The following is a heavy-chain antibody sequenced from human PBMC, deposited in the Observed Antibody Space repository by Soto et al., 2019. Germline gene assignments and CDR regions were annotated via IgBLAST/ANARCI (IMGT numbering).Heavy chain of an antibody. CDR1: GGSISSGGYY. V-gene: IGHV4-31*03. D-gene: IGHD3-3*01. Sequence: SETLSLTCTVSGGSISSGGYYWSWIRQHPGKGLEWIGYIYYSGSTYYNPSLKSRVTVSVDTSKNQFSLKLSSVTAADTAVYYCARGGGDYDFWSGYPNWFDPWGQGTLVTVSS. CDR3: ARGGGDYDFWSGYPNWFDP. J-gene: IGHJ5*02. CDR2: IYYSGST.